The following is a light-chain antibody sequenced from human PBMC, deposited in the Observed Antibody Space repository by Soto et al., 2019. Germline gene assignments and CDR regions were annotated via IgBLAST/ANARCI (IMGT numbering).Light chain of an antibody. J-gene: IGLJ1*01. Sequence: QSVLTQPPSVSGAPGQRVTISCTGSSSDIGAGFDVHWYQHLPGTAPKLLIYGNTNRPSGVPGRFSGSKSGTSASPVITGLQAEDEADYYCQSYENSRTGFYVFGTGTKVTVL. CDR2: GNT. V-gene: IGLV1-40*01. CDR1: SSDIGAGFD. CDR3: QSYENSRTGFYV.